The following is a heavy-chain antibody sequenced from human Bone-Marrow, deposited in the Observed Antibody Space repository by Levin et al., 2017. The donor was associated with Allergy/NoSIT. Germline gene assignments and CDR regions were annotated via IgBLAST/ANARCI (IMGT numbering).Heavy chain of an antibody. CDR3: ARDFVVVPAASLNGMDV. J-gene: IGHJ6*02. D-gene: IGHD2-2*01. Sequence: GESLKISCAASGFTFSSYWMSWVRQAPGKGLEWVANIKQDGSEKYYVDSVKGRFTISRDNAKNSLYLQMNSLRAEDTAVYYCARDFVVVPAASLNGMDVWGQGTTVTVSS. V-gene: IGHV3-7*01. CDR2: IKQDGSEK. CDR1: GFTFSSYW.